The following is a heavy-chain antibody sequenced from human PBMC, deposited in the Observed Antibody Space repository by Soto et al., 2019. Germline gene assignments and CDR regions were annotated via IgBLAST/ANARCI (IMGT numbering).Heavy chain of an antibody. CDR3: ATALLIWFGDEPHRARY. J-gene: IGHJ4*02. Sequence: EASVKVSCKVSGYTLTELSMHWVRQAPGKGLEWMGGFDPEDGETIYAQKFQGRVTMTEDTSTDTAYMELSSLRSEDTAVYYCATALLIWFGDEPHRARYWGQGNLVTVSS. D-gene: IGHD3-10*01. V-gene: IGHV1-24*01. CDR2: FDPEDGET. CDR1: GYTLTELS.